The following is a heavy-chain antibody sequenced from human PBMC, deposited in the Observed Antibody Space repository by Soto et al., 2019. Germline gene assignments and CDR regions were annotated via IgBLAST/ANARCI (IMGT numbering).Heavy chain of an antibody. CDR2: IYHSGST. J-gene: IGHJ4*02. V-gene: IGHV4-59*04. Sequence: SETLSLTCTVSGGSISSYYWSWIRQPPGKGLEWIGYIYHSGSTYYNPSLKSRVTISVDRSKNQFSLKLSSVTAADTAVYYCARHPGYGLYYFDYWGQGTLVTVSS. CDR1: GGSISSYY. D-gene: IGHD5-18*01. CDR3: ARHPGYGLYYFDY.